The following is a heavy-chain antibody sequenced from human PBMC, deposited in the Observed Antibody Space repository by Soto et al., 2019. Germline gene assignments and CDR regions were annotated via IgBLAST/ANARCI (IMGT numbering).Heavy chain of an antibody. V-gene: IGHV3-23*01. Sequence: GGSLRLSCAASGFTFSTYALSWVRQAPGKGLEWVSAISANGQGIYYADSVRGRFTISRDNSKNTIFLHMDSLRAEDTAVYYCAKDRNYPRDQFHYWGQGTLVTV. CDR2: ISANGQGI. J-gene: IGHJ4*02. CDR1: GFTFSTYA. CDR3: AKDRNYPRDQFHY. D-gene: IGHD1-7*01.